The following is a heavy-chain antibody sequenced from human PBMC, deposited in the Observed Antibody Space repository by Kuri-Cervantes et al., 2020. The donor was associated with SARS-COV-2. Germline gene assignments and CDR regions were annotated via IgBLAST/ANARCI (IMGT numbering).Heavy chain of an antibody. CDR3: AGGRGAGIAAAGSD. J-gene: IGHJ4*02. Sequence: GESLKISCAAYGFTFSNDSMNWVRQAPGKGLEWVSTISDSSGYKYYADSVKGRFTISRDNSKNTLYLQMNSRRAEDTAVYYCAGGRGAGIAAAGSDWGQGTLVTVSS. V-gene: IGHV3-21*01. D-gene: IGHD6-13*01. CDR1: GFTFSNDS. CDR2: ISDSSGYK.